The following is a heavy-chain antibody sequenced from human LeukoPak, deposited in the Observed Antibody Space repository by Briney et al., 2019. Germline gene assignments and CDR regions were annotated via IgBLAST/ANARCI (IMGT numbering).Heavy chain of an antibody. CDR1: GYSISSDYY. Sequence: PSETLSLTCAVSGYSISSDYYWGWVRQPPGKGLEWVGSIYHDESTYYNPSLKSRVTISLDTSKKQFSLKLTSVTAADTAIYYCANAVTEDYLDYWGQGTLVTVSS. D-gene: IGHD2-8*01. J-gene: IGHJ4*02. V-gene: IGHV4-38-2*01. CDR3: ANAVTEDYLDY. CDR2: IYHDEST.